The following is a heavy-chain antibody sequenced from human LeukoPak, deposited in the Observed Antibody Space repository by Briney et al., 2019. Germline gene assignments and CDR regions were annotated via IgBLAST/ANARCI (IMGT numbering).Heavy chain of an antibody. Sequence: GGSLRLSCVASGFTFSNAWMSWVRQAPGQGLEWVGRIKSKSDGGTTDYAAPVKGRFSVSRDDSKDTLYLQMNSLKTEDTAVYYCTTDPPVLRYFDWIFLPYRGGQGTLVTVSS. CDR1: GFTFSNAW. D-gene: IGHD3-9*01. CDR3: TTDPPVLRYFDWIFLPYR. V-gene: IGHV3-15*01. J-gene: IGHJ4*02. CDR2: IKSKSDGGTT.